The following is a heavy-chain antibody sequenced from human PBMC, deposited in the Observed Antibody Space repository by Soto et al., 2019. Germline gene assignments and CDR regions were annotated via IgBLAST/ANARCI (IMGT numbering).Heavy chain of an antibody. CDR3: ARPPTSGSGTSDF. CDR2: IYHTGNT. V-gene: IGHV4-31*03. CDR1: GGSISSHGDY. D-gene: IGHD3-10*01. J-gene: IGHJ4*02. Sequence: QVHLQESGPGLVKPSQTLSLTCTVSGGSISSHGDYWSWIRQHPGKGLEWIGYIYHTGNTYYSPSLTSRVTIPVATSNNQFSLRPTSLTAADTAVYYCARPPTSGSGTSDFWGQGTLVTVSS.